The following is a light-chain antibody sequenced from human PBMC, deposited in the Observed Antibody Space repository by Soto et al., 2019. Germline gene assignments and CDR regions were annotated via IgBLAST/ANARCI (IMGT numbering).Light chain of an antibody. CDR3: SSYTSSSTLVV. Sequence: QSALTQPASVSGSPGQSITISCTGTSSDVGGYNYVSWYQQHPGKAPKLMIYDVSNRPSGVSNRFSGSKSGNTASLTISGLQAEDDAVYYCSSYTSSSTLVVFGGGTKLTVL. J-gene: IGLJ2*01. CDR1: SSDVGGYNY. CDR2: DVS. V-gene: IGLV2-14*01.